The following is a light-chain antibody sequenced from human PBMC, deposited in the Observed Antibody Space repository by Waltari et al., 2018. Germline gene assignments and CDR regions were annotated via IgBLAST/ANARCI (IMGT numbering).Light chain of an antibody. V-gene: IGKV3-11*01. CDR2: DAS. Sequence: DIVLTQSPATLSLSPGERATLSCRASQSVSSYLAWYQQNPGQAPRLLIYDASNRATGIPARFSGSGSGTDFTLTISSLEPEDFAVYYCQQRSNWPPRYTFGQGTKLEIK. J-gene: IGKJ2*01. CDR3: QQRSNWPPRYT. CDR1: QSVSSY.